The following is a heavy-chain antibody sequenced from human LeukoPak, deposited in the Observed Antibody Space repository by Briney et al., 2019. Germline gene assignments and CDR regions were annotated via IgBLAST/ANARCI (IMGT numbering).Heavy chain of an antibody. CDR3: ARDYCSSTSCYGFDP. J-gene: IGHJ5*02. V-gene: IGHV1-3*01. CDR1: GYTFTSYA. Sequence: ASVKVPCKASGYTFTSYAMHWVRQAPGQRLEWMGWINAGNGNTKYSQKFQGRVTITRDTSASTAYMELSSLRSEDTAVYYCARDYCSSTSCYGFDPWGQGTLVTVSS. D-gene: IGHD2-2*01. CDR2: INAGNGNT.